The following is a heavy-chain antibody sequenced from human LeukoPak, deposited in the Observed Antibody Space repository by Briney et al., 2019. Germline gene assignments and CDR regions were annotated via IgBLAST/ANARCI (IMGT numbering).Heavy chain of an antibody. CDR3: ARDLSRGSTYFDY. Sequence: GASVKVSCTASGGTFSSYAISWMRQAPGQGLEWMGGIIPIFGTANYAQKFQGRVTITADESTSTAYMELSSLRSEDTAVYYCARDLSRGSTYFDYWGQGTLVTVSS. D-gene: IGHD1-26*01. CDR2: IIPIFGTA. CDR1: GGTFSSYA. J-gene: IGHJ4*02. V-gene: IGHV1-69*13.